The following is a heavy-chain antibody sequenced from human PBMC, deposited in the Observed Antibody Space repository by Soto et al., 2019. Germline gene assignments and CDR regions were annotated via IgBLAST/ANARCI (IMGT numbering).Heavy chain of an antibody. J-gene: IGHJ6*02. CDR2: ISYDGSNK. CDR3: ARDQYYDILTGYYHYYYGMDV. V-gene: IGHV3-30-3*01. Sequence: GGSLRLSCAASGFTFSSYAMHWVRQAPGKGLEWVAVISYDGSNKYYADSVKGRFTISRDNSKNTLYLQLNSLRAEDTAVYYCARDQYYDILTGYYHYYYGMDVWGQGTTVTV. CDR1: GFTFSSYA. D-gene: IGHD3-9*01.